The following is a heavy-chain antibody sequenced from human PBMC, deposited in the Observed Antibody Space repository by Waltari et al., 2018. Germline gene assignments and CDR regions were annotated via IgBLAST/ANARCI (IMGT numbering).Heavy chain of an antibody. D-gene: IGHD5-12*01. Sequence: EVQLVQSGAEVKKPGESLKISCKGSGYSFTSYWIGWVRQMPGKGLEWMGIIYPGDAATRSSPSFQGQVTISADKSLSTAYLQGSSLKASDTAMYYCARGRGVEMATDDAFDIWGQGTMVTVSS. CDR1: GYSFTSYW. V-gene: IGHV5-51*03. J-gene: IGHJ3*02. CDR2: IYPGDAAT. CDR3: ARGRGVEMATDDAFDI.